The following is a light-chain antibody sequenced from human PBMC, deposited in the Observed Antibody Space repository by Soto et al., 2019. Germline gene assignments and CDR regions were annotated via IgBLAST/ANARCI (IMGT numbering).Light chain of an antibody. CDR1: QSVNNV. Sequence: IVLTQSPATLSLSPGERATLSCRASQSVNNVLAWYQQKPGQPPRLLIYDASDRATGVPARFSGSGSGTDFTLTISSLDPEDIAVYYCQHRSNWLPGFLITFGQGTRLEIK. J-gene: IGKJ5*01. V-gene: IGKV3-11*01. CDR2: DAS. CDR3: QHRSNWLPGFLIT.